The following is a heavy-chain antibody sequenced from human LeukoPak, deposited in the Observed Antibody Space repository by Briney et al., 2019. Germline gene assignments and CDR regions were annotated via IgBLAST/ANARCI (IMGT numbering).Heavy chain of an antibody. Sequence: SETLSLTCTVSGGSISSGGYYWSWIRQHPGKGLEWIGYIYYSGSTNYNPSLKSRVTISVDTSKNQFSLKLSSVTAADTAVYYCARVSVGNSSGPTGAFDIWGQGTMVTVSS. CDR1: GGSISSGGYY. D-gene: IGHD3-22*01. CDR2: IYYSGST. CDR3: ARVSVGNSSGPTGAFDI. J-gene: IGHJ3*02. V-gene: IGHV4-61*08.